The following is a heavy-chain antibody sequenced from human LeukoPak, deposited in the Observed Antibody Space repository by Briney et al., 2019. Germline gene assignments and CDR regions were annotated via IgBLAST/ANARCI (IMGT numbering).Heavy chain of an antibody. Sequence: PSQTLSLTCTVSGGSISSGGYYWSWIRQHPGKGLEWIGYIYYSGSTYYNPSLESRVTISVDTSKNQFSLKLISVTAADTAVYYCAREWYLGGDPYYFDYWGQGTLVTVSS. CDR1: GGSISSGGYY. CDR3: AREWYLGGDPYYFDY. CDR2: IYYSGST. J-gene: IGHJ4*02. V-gene: IGHV4-30-4*08. D-gene: IGHD2-21*01.